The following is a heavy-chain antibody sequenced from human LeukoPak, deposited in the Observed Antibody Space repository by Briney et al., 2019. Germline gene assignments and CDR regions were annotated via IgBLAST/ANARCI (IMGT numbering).Heavy chain of an antibody. V-gene: IGHV1-69*06. Sequence: SVKVSCKASGGTFSSYAISWVRQAPGQGLEWMGGIIPIFGTANYAQKFQGRVTITADKSTSTAYMELSSLRSEDTAIYYCAKRPAVVRGVIPYVDYWGQGTLVTVSS. CDR3: AKRPAVVRGVIPYVDY. CDR1: GGTFSSYA. D-gene: IGHD3-10*02. CDR2: IIPIFGTA. J-gene: IGHJ4*02.